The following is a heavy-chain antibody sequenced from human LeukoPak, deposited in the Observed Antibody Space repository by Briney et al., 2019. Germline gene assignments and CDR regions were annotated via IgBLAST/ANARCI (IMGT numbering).Heavy chain of an antibody. D-gene: IGHD1-14*01. CDR2: IYYSGST. J-gene: IGHJ4*02. CDR1: GGSISSYY. CDR3: ARGDSITVVDY. Sequence: SETLSLTCTVSGGSISSYYWSWIRQPPGKGLEWIGYIYYSGSTNYNPSLKSRVTISVDTSKNQFSLKLSSVTAADTAVYYCARGDSITVVDYWGQGTLVTVSS. V-gene: IGHV4-59*01.